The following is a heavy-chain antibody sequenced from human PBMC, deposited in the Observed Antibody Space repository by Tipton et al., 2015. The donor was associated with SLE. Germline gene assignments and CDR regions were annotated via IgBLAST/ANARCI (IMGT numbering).Heavy chain of an antibody. CDR3: AREGLVAGSGPGY. V-gene: IGHV3-7*01. CDR2: IKHDGSEK. Sequence: QLVQSGGGVVQPGGSLTLSCAASGLTFGSYWMSWVRQAPGKGLEWVANIKHDGSEKYYVDSVEGRFTISRDNAENSLYLQMNNLRAEDTAVYYCAREGLVAGSGPGYWGQGTLVTVSS. D-gene: IGHD6-19*01. J-gene: IGHJ4*02. CDR1: GLTFGSYW.